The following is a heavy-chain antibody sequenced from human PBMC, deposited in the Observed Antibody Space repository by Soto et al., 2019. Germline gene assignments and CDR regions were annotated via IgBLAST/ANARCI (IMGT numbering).Heavy chain of an antibody. CDR2: ISHSGTS. CDR3: ARVVLTITRGAFDA. V-gene: IGHV4-4*02. D-gene: IGHD3-9*01. Sequence: QVQLQESGPGLVKPSGTLSLTCAVSGGSISSSHWWTWVRQSPGKGLEYIGEISHSGTSNSNPSLKRRVTLSVDKSKNHFSLTLTSVTAADTAVYYCARVVLTITRGAFDAWGQGTLVIVSS. J-gene: IGHJ3*01. CDR1: GGSISSSHW.